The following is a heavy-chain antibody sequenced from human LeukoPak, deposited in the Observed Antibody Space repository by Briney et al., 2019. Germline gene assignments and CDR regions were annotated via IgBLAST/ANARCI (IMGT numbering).Heavy chain of an antibody. CDR1: GGSFSGYY. CDR3: AARYGGVDY. D-gene: IGHD4-17*01. J-gene: IGHJ4*02. CDR2: INHSGST. V-gene: IGHV4-34*01. Sequence: SETLSLTCAVYGGSFSGYYWSWIRQPPGKGLEWIGEINHSGSTNYNPSLKSRVTISVDASKNQFSLKLSSVTAADTAVYYCAARYGGVDYWGQGTLVTVSS.